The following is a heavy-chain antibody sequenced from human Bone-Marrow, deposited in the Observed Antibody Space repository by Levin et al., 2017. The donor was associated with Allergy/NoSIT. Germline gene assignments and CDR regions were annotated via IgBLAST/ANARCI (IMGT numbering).Heavy chain of an antibody. CDR1: GGSISSSSYY. D-gene: IGHD3-3*01. CDR2: IYYSGST. Sequence: SQTLSLTCTVSGGSISSSSYYWGWIRQPPGKGLEWIGSIYYSGSTYYNPSLKSRVTISVDTSKNQFSLKLSSVTAADTAVYYCARRTRDYDYYMDGWGKGTTVTVSS. V-gene: IGHV4-39*01. J-gene: IGHJ6*03. CDR3: ARRTRDYDYYMDG.